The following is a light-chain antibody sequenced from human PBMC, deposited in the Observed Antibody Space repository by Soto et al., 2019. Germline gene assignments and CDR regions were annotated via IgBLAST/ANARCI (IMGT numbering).Light chain of an antibody. Sequence: EIVLTQSPGTLSLSPGERATLSCRASQSVSSSYLAWYQQKPGQAPRLLIYGASSRATGIPDRFSGSGSGTDLTLTISSLEPEDFAVYYCQQYGSSPRTFGQGTKVEIK. CDR3: QQYGSSPRT. J-gene: IGKJ1*01. V-gene: IGKV3-20*01. CDR1: QSVSSSY. CDR2: GAS.